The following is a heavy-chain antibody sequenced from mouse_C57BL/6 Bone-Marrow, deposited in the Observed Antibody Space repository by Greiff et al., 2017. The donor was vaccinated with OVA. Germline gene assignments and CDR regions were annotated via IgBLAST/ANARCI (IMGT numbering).Heavy chain of an antibody. D-gene: IGHD5-1-1*01. V-gene: IGHV1-55*01. CDR3: SKDTPYAMDF. J-gene: IGHJ4*01. CDR1: GYTFTSYW. CDR2: IYPGSGST. Sequence: VQLQQPGAELVKPGASVKMSCKASGYTFTSYWITWVKQRPGQGLEWIGDIYPGSGSTNYNEKFKSKATLTVDTSSSTAYMQLCMLTSEDSAVSYCSKDTPYAMDFWGQGTSVTVSS.